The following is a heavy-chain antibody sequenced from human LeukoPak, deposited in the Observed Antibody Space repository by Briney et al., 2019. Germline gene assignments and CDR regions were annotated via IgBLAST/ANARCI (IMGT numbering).Heavy chain of an antibody. CDR3: AKWAVAAAAYFDY. CDR1: GFTFSIHG. Sequence: GGSLRLSCAASGFTFSIHGMHWVRQAPGKGLEWVAFIWYDGSNTYYADSVKGRFTVSRDNSKNTLYLQMNSLRPEDTAVYYCAKWAVAAAAYFDYWGQGTLVTVSS. CDR2: IWYDGSNT. V-gene: IGHV3-30*02. J-gene: IGHJ4*02. D-gene: IGHD6-13*01.